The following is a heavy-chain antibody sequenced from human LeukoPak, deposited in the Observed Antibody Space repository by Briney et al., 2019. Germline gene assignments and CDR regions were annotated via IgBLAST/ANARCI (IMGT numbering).Heavy chain of an antibody. CDR3: AGRVAGYFDY. CDR1: GGSISSYY. V-gene: IGHV4-59*08. CDR2: IYYSGST. Sequence: PSETLSLTCTVSGGSISSYYWSWIRQPPGKGLEWIGYIYYSGSTNYNPSLKSRVTISVDTSKNQFSLKLSSVTAADTAVYYCAGRVAGYFDYWGQGTLVTVSS. D-gene: IGHD6-19*01. J-gene: IGHJ4*02.